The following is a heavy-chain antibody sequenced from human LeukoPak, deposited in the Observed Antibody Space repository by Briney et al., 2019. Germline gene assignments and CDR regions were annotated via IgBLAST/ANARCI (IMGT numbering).Heavy chain of an antibody. V-gene: IGHV1-24*01. CDR3: ATRVSSPPTILEWLSPTYYYYYYMDV. CDR1: GDTLSDVS. CDR2: FDPEDGET. J-gene: IGHJ6*03. Sequence: GASVNVSCKVSGDTLSDVSIHWVRQAPGKGLEWMGGFDPEDGETIYAQKFQGRVTMTEDTSTDTAYMELSSLRSEDTAVYYCATRVSSPPTILEWLSPTYYYYYYMDVWGKGTTVTVSS. D-gene: IGHD3-3*01.